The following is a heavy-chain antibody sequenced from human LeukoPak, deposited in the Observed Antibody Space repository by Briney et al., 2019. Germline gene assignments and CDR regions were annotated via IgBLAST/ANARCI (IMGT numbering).Heavy chain of an antibody. J-gene: IGHJ4*02. Sequence: PGGSLRLSCTASGFTFSDYSMNWVRQAPGKGLEGVSSLTSSSHYIYYADSVKGRFTISRDNAKNSLYLQMNSLRADDTAVYYCARGSYYDILTGWGQGTLVTVSS. V-gene: IGHV3-21*01. CDR3: ARGSYYDILTG. CDR2: LTSSSHYI. CDR1: GFTFSDYS. D-gene: IGHD3-9*01.